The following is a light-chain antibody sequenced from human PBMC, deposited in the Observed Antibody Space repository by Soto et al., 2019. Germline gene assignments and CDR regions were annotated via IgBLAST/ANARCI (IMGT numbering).Light chain of an antibody. CDR1: SSDVGPYNL. J-gene: IGLJ2*01. CDR2: EVV. V-gene: IGLV2-23*02. CDR3: CSYACSSMFV. Sequence: QSALTQPASVSGSPGQSITISCTGSSSDVGPYNLVSWYQHHPGKAPKLMISEVVKRPSGVSNRFSGSKSGNTASLTISGLQAEDEAAYYCCSYACSSMFVFGGGTKLTVL.